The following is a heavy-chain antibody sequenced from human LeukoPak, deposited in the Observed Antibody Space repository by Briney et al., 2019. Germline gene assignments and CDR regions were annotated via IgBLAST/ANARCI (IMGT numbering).Heavy chain of an antibody. Sequence: SQTLSLTCAISGDSVSSNSAAWNWIRQSPSRGLEWLGRTYYRSKWYSDYAVSVKSRITINPDTSKNQFSLQLNSVTPEDTAVYYCARGGYSSSWQYYYGMDVWGQGTTVTVSS. V-gene: IGHV6-1*01. J-gene: IGHJ6*02. CDR1: GDSVSSNSAA. D-gene: IGHD6-13*01. CDR3: ARGGYSSSWQYYYGMDV. CDR2: TYYRSKWYS.